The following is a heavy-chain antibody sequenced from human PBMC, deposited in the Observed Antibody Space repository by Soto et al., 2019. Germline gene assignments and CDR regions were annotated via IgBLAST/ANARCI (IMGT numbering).Heavy chain of an antibody. V-gene: IGHV4-30-4*01. D-gene: IGHD3-10*01. J-gene: IGHJ4*02. Sequence: QVQLQESGPGLVVPSQTLSLTCTVSGDSISNGYYTWSWIRQPPGKDLEWIGHIYNSVNTYSNPSLKSRVTISADTSKNQFSLKLSSVTAADTAVYYCARGPSGDKVDYWGQGTLVTVSS. CDR3: ARGPSGDKVDY. CDR1: GDSISNGYYT. CDR2: IYNSVNT.